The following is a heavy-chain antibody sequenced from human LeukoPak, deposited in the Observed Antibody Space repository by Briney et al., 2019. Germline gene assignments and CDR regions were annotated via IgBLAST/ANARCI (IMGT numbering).Heavy chain of an antibody. J-gene: IGHJ4*02. CDR2: INPNSGGT. CDR1: GYTFTGYY. Sequence: ASVKVSCKASGYTFTGYYMHWVRQAPGQGLEWMGWINPNSGGTNYAQKFQGRVTMTRDPSISTAYMELSRLRSDDTAVYYCARDPTGYSSSWLFHFDYWGQGTLVTVSS. CDR3: ARDPTGYSSSWLFHFDY. V-gene: IGHV1-2*02. D-gene: IGHD6-13*01.